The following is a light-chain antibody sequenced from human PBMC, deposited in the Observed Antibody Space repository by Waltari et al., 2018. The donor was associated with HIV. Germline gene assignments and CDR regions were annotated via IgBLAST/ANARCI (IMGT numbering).Light chain of an antibody. J-gene: IGLJ3*02. Sequence: SYELTQPLSVSVALGQTARITCREDNIGSKTLHWYQQKSGQAPVWVIYRDVIRPSGIPEGFAGSNSGNTATLTISRAQAGDEADYYCQVWDSSNVVFGGGTRLTVL. CDR2: RDV. V-gene: IGLV3-9*01. CDR3: QVWDSSNVV. CDR1: NIGSKT.